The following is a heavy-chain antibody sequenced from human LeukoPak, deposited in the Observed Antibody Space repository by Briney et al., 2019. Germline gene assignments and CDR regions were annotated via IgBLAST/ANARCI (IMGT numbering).Heavy chain of an antibody. D-gene: IGHD6-25*01. CDR1: GFTFSSYD. CDR2: ISTSWRTI. Sequence: GGSLTLSCAGSGFTFSSYDMIWLRQAPGKGLEWLVYISTSWRTIYYTDSVKGRFTISRDNAKNSLYLQMHTLRAEDTSFYYCARGLGFWGQGTLVTVSS. V-gene: IGHV3-48*01. J-gene: IGHJ4*02. CDR3: ARGLGF.